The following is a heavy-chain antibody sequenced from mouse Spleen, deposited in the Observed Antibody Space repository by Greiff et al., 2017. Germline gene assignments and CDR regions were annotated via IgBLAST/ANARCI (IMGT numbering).Heavy chain of an antibody. CDR1: GYAFSSSW. Sequence: VQLQQSGPELVKPGASVKISCKASGYAFSSSWMNWVKQRPGKGLEWIGRIYPGDGDTNYNGKFKGKATLTADKSSSTAYMQLSSLTSEDSAVYFCARGTTATAYWGQGTLVTVSA. V-gene: IGHV1-82*01. CDR3: ARGTTATAY. D-gene: IGHD1-2*01. CDR2: IYPGDGDT. J-gene: IGHJ3*01.